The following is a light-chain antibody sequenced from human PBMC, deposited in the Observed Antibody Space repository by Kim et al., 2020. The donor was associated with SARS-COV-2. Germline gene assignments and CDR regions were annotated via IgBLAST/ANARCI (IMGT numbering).Light chain of an antibody. CDR1: SSNIGTNF. Sequence: GQKVTISCSGSSSNIGTNFVSWYQQFPGTAPKILISDTNKRPSGIPDRFSGSKSGTSATLGITGLQTGDEADYYCAAWDSSVSAVAFGGGNQLTVL. V-gene: IGLV1-51*01. J-gene: IGLJ2*01. CDR2: DTN. CDR3: AAWDSSVSAVA.